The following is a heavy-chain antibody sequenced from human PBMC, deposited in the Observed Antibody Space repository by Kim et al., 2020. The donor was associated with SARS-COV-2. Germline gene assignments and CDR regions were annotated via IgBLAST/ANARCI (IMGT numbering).Heavy chain of an antibody. V-gene: IGHV4-39*01. J-gene: IGHJ5*02. D-gene: IGHD3-10*01. CDR2: IYYSGST. CDR1: GGSISSSSYY. CDR3: ASLLRITMVRGVIHWFDP. Sequence: SETLSLTCTVSGGSISSSSYYWGWIRQPPGKGLEWIGSIYYSGSTYYNPSLKSRVTISVDTSKNQFSLKLSSVTAADTAVYYCASLLRITMVRGVIHWFDPWGQGTLVTVSS.